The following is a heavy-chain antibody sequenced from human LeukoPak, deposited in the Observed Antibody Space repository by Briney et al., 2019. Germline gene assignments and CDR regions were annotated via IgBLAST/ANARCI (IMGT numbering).Heavy chain of an antibody. CDR2: MNPNSGNT. J-gene: IGHJ3*02. CDR1: GYTFTSYD. D-gene: IGHD3-22*01. V-gene: IGHV1-8*01. CDR3: ARGPSYDSSGYEYDAFDI. Sequence: ASVKVSCMASGYTFTSYDINWVRRATGQGLEWMGWMNPNSGNTGYAQKFQGRVTMTRNTSISTAYMELSSLRSEDTAVYYCARGPSYDSSGYEYDAFDIWGQGTMVTVSS.